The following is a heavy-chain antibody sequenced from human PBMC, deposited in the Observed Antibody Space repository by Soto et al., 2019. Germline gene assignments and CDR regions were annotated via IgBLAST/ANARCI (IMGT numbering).Heavy chain of an antibody. CDR1: GFTFSSYA. CDR2: ISGSGGST. Sequence: EVQLLESGGGLVQPGGSLRLSCAASGFTFSSYAMSWVRQAPGKGLEWVSAISGSGGSTYYADSVKGRFTISRDNYKNTLYLQMNSLRAEDTAVYYCAKDSGSSWWYGMDVWGQGTTVTVSS. V-gene: IGHV3-23*01. CDR3: AKDSGSSWWYGMDV. J-gene: IGHJ6*02. D-gene: IGHD6-13*01.